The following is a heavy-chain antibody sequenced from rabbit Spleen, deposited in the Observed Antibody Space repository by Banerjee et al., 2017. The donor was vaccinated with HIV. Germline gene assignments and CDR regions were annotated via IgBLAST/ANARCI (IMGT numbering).Heavy chain of an antibody. CDR1: GVSFSGDSY. J-gene: IGHJ3*01. Sequence: QSLEESGGDLVQPGASLTLTCIPSGVSFSGDSYMRCVRQAPGKGLEWIACIDTGSSGFTYFASWAKGRFTISKTSSTTATLQMTSLTAADTATYFCARWGSGFNINLWGQGTLVTVS. V-gene: IGHV1S40*01. D-gene: IGHD1-1*01. CDR3: ARWGSGFNINL. CDR2: IDTGSSGFT.